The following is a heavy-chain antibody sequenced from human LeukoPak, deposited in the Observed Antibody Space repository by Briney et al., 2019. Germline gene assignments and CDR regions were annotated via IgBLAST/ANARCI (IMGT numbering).Heavy chain of an antibody. CDR3: AKKGEGYYFDY. J-gene: IGHJ4*02. Sequence: PGGSLRLSCAASRFTFDDYGMHWVRQPPGKGLEWVSLISWDGGTTYYADSVKGRFTISRDNSKNSLYLQMNSLRAEDTALYYCAKKGEGYYFDYWGQGTLVTVSS. D-gene: IGHD1-26*01. V-gene: IGHV3-43D*04. CDR2: ISWDGGTT. CDR1: RFTFDDYG.